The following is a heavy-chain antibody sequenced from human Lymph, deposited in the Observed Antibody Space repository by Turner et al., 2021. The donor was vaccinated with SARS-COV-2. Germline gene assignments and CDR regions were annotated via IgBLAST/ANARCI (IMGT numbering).Heavy chain of an antibody. J-gene: IGHJ6*02. CDR2: IWYDGSNK. D-gene: IGHD5-12*01. CDR1: GFTFSSYG. CDR3: ARVKGYNGYDLRYYYGMDV. Sequence: QVQLVESGGGVVQPGRSLRLPCAASGFTFSSYGMDWVRQAPGKGLGWVAVIWYDGSNKYYADSVKGRFTISRDNSKNTLYLQMNSLRAEDTAVYYCARVKGYNGYDLRYYYGMDVWGQGTTVTVSS. V-gene: IGHV3-33*01.